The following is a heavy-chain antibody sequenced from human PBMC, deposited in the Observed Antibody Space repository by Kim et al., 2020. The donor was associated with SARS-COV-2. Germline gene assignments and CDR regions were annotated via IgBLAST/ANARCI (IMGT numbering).Heavy chain of an antibody. V-gene: IGHV4-34*01. CDR2: INHSGST. Sequence: SETLSLTCAVYGGSVSGYYWSWIRQPPGKGLEWIGEINHSGSTNYNPSLKSRVTISVDTSKNQLSLKLSSVTAADTAVYYCARGLTTECYYYGMDVWGQG. J-gene: IGHJ6*02. CDR3: ARGLTTECYYYGMDV. CDR1: GGSVSGYY. D-gene: IGHD4-4*01.